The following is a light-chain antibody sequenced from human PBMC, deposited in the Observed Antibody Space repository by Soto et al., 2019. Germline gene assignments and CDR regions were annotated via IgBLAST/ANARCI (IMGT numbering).Light chain of an antibody. V-gene: IGLV2-14*01. CDR1: SSDVGTYNY. CDR3: RSYTTSNPQV. CDR2: DVS. Sequence: QSALTQPASVSGSPGQSITISCTGTSSDVGTYNYVSWYQHRPGKAPKLMIYDVSYRPSGVSNRFSGSKSANTASLTISGLQAEDEADYYCRSYTTSNPQVFGGGTKLTVL. J-gene: IGLJ3*02.